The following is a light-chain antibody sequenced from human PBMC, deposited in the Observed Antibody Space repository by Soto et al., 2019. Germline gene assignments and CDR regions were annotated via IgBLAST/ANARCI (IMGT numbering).Light chain of an antibody. V-gene: IGLV1-44*01. Sequence: QSVLTQPASVSGSPGQSITISCTGSSSNIGSHTVNWYQHLPGTAPKLLIYSNTQRPLGVPVRFSGSKSGTSASLAISGLQSEDEAEYYCAAWDDRLYVFGTGTKVTVL. CDR3: AAWDDRLYV. CDR1: SSNIGSHT. CDR2: SNT. J-gene: IGLJ1*01.